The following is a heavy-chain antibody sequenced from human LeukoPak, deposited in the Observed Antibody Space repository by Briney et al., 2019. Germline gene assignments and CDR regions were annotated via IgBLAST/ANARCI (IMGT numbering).Heavy chain of an antibody. Sequence: SETLSLTCTVSGGSIESSDSFWGWIRQSPGKGLEWMGHIENRGTTYYSPTLKSRLTISIDTSRNQFSPHLTSVTAADTAVYFCARNFDYWGAFDIWGQGTTVTVSS. J-gene: IGHJ3*02. CDR2: IENRGTT. CDR1: GGSIESSDSF. V-gene: IGHV4-30-4*08. CDR3: ARNFDYWGAFDI. D-gene: IGHD3-3*01.